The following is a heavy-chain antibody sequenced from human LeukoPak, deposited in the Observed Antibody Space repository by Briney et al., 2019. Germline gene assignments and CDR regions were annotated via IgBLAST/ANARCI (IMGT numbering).Heavy chain of an antibody. CDR3: ARDGGSYLQPTDY. J-gene: IGHJ4*02. Sequence: GVSLRLSCAASGFTFTTYAMSWVRQAPGKGLEWVSSINGSGDSTYYADSVKGRFTISRDNSKNTLYLQMNSLRAEDTAVCHCARDGGSYLQPTDYWGQGTLVTV. D-gene: IGHD1-26*01. CDR2: INGSGDST. V-gene: IGHV3-23*01. CDR1: GFTFTTYA.